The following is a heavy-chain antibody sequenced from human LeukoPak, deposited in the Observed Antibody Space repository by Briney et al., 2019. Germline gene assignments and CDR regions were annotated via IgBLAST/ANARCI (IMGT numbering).Heavy chain of an antibody. CDR2: ISSSGPGT. V-gene: IGHV3-23*01. D-gene: IGHD4-23*01. Sequence: PGGSLRLSCAASGFTFSSNVMAWVRQAPGKGLEWVSGISSSGPGTYYADSVKGRFTISRDNSKNTLFLQMDSLRVEDTAVYYCANHPGVTPAFDNWGQGTLVTVSS. CDR3: ANHPGVTPAFDN. J-gene: IGHJ4*02. CDR1: GFTFSSNV.